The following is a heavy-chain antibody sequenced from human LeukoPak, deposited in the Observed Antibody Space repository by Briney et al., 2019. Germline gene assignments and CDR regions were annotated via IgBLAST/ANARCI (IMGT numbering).Heavy chain of an antibody. CDR3: AREVAAAGTFDY. CDR1: GFTFSSYA. J-gene: IGHJ4*02. Sequence: GGSLRLSCAASGFTFSSYAMHWVRQAPGKGLEWVAVISYDGSNKYYADSVKGRFTISRDNSKNALYLQMNSLRAEDTAVYYCAREVAAAGTFDYWGQGTLVTVTS. D-gene: IGHD6-13*01. V-gene: IGHV3-30-3*01. CDR2: ISYDGSNK.